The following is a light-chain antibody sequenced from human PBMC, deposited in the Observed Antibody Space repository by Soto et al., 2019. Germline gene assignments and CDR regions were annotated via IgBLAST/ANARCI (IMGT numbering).Light chain of an antibody. CDR1: QSVSSSY. CDR2: GAS. Sequence: EIVLTQSPGTLSLSPGERATLSCRASQSVSSSYLAWYQQKPGQAPRVLIYGASSRATGIPDRFSGSGSGIDFTLTISRLEPEDFAVYYCQQYGSSPRTFGQGTKVEIK. CDR3: QQYGSSPRT. V-gene: IGKV3-20*01. J-gene: IGKJ1*01.